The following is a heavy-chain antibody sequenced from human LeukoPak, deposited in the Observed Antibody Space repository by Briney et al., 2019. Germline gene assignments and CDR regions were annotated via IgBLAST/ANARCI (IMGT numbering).Heavy chain of an antibody. CDR1: GGSISSSSYY. V-gene: IGHV4-39*07. CDR2: IYYSGST. D-gene: IGHD3-10*01. CDR3: ARDPYATMVRGVIIPGWFDP. Sequence: SETLSLTCTVSGGSISSSSYYWGWIRQPPGKGLEWIGSIYYSGSTYYNPSLKSRVTISVDTSKNQFSLKLSSVTAADTAVYYCARDPYATMVRGVIIPGWFDPWGQGTLVTVSS. J-gene: IGHJ5*02.